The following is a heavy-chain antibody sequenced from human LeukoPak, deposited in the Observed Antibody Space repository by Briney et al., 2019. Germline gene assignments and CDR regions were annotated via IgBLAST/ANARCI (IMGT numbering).Heavy chain of an antibody. CDR2: INHSGST. CDR3: ARGIYDSSGYYLGNWFDP. Sequence: PSETLSLTCAVYGGSFSGYYWSWIRQPPGKGLEWIGEINHSGSTNYNPSLKSRVTISVDTSKNQFSLKLSSVTAADTAVYYCARGIYDSSGYYLGNWFDPWGQGTLVTVSS. D-gene: IGHD3-22*01. V-gene: IGHV4-34*01. CDR1: GGSFSGYY. J-gene: IGHJ5*02.